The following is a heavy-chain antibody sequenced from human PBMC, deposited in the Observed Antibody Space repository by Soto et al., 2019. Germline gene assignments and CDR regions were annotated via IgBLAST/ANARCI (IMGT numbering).Heavy chain of an antibody. CDR2: VYYTGTT. Sequence: KPXETRSVACTVSGVSIGSYHWSWVRQPPGKGLEWIASVYYTGTTNYNPSLGSRVTISIDAPENQISLKLTSVTAADTAFYYCARDTVLTGMFDFWGQGTPVTVYS. CDR3: ARDTVLTGMFDF. CDR1: GVSIGSYH. V-gene: IGHV4-59*01. J-gene: IGHJ4*02. D-gene: IGHD4-17*01.